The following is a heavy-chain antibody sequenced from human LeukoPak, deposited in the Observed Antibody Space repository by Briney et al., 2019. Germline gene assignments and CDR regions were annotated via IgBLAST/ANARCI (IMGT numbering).Heavy chain of an antibody. CDR3: AREAYASGSFRTDYYYMDV. CDR2: ISPTSGGT. J-gene: IGHJ6*03. D-gene: IGHD3-10*01. Sequence: ASVKVSCKASGYTFTSYAMHWVRQAPGQRLEWMGWISPTSGGTNYAQKFQGRVTMTRDTSISTAYMELRRLRSDDTAVYYCAREAYASGSFRTDYYYMDVWGKGTTVTISS. V-gene: IGHV1-2*02. CDR1: GYTFTSYA.